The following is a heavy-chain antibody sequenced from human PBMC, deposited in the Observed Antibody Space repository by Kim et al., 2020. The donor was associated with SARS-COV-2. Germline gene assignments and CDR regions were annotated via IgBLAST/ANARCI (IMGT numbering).Heavy chain of an antibody. CDR2: INTHYGTT. Sequence: ASVKVSCKASAYNISPYTIQWLRQAPGQGLEWMGWINTHYGTTEYSKKFQGRVTITRDTFANIVHMELTSLTLEDTAVYFCARMNNPGRQTRPGSYYEVWDYRYGMDVWGQGTTVIVSS. CDR1: AYNISPYT. J-gene: IGHJ6*02. D-gene: IGHD3-10*01. V-gene: IGHV1-3*04. CDR3: ARMNNPGRQTRPGSYYEVWDYRYGMDV.